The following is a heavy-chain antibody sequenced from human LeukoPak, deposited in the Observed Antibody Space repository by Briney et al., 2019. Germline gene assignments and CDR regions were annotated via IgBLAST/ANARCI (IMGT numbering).Heavy chain of an antibody. J-gene: IGHJ4*02. CDR1: GSTFSSYA. V-gene: IGHV3-64D*06. CDR2: ISSNGGST. D-gene: IGHD3-9*01. CDR3: VKDYDILTGYFDY. Sequence: GGSLRLSCSASGSTFSSYAMHWVRQAPGKGLEYVSAISSNGGSTYYADSVKGRFTISRDNSKNTLYLQMSSLRAEDTAVYYCVKDYDILTGYFDYWGQGTLVTVSS.